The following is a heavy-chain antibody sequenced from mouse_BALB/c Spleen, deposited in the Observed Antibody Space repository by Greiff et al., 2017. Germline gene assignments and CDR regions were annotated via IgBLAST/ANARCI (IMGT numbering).Heavy chain of an antibody. V-gene: IGHV5-4*02. J-gene: IGHJ4*01. CDR1: GFTFSDYY. CDR3: ARDPAMDY. Sequence: EVQGVESGGGLVQPGGSRKLSCAASGFTFSDYYMYWVRQTPEKRLEWVATISDGGSYTYYPDSVKGRFTISRDNAKNNLYLQMSSLKSEDTAMYYCARDPAMDYWGQGTSVTVSS. CDR2: ISDGGSYT.